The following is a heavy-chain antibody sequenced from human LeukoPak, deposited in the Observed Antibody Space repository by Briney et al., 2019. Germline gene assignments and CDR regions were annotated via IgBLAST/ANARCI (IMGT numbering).Heavy chain of an antibody. J-gene: IGHJ6*03. CDR3: ARAGYNWNYVGGYYYYYMDV. V-gene: IGHV1-8*01. D-gene: IGHD1-7*01. CDR2: MNPNSGNT. Sequence: ASVKVSCKASGYTFTSYDINWVRRATGQGLEWMGWMNPNSGNTGYAQKFQGRVTMTRNTSISIAYMELSSLRSEDTAVYYCARAGYNWNYVGGYYYYYMDVWGKGTTVTVSS. CDR1: GYTFTSYD.